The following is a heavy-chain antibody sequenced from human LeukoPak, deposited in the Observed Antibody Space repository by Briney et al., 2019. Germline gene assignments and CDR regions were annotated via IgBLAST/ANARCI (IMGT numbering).Heavy chain of an antibody. CDR1: GFTFSSYT. V-gene: IGHV3-30-3*01. CDR3: ATDGGPFDN. CDR2: MSYDGFTK. J-gene: IGHJ4*02. Sequence: GGSLRLSCTASGFTFSSYTMHWVRQAPGKGLEWVAVMSYDGFTKSYADSVKGRFTISRDNAKNSVSLQMNSLRLEDTALYYCATDGGPFDNWGQGTLVAVSS.